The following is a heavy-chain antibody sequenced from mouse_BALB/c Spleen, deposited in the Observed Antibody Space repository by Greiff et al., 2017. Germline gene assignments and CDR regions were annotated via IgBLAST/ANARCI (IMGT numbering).Heavy chain of an antibody. CDR1: GYTFTGYA. J-gene: IGHJ4*01. D-gene: IGHD2-3*01. Sequence: VQLQQSGPELVRPGVSVKISCKASGYTFTGYAMHWVKQSPAKSLEWIGVISTYSGNTNYNQKFKGKATITVDKSSSTAYMQLGRLTSEDSAIYYCGGYYDLSASMDYWGQGTSVTVSS. V-gene: IGHV1S137*01. CDR2: ISTYSGNT. CDR3: GGYYDLSASMDY.